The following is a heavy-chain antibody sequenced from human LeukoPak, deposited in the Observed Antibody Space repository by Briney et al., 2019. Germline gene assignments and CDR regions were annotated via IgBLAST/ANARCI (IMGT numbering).Heavy chain of an antibody. CDR1: GGSISSSSYY. CDR2: IYYSGST. Sequence: SETLSLTCTVSGGSISSSSYYWGWIRQPPGKGLEWIGSIYYSGSTYYNPSLKSRVTISVDTSKNQFSLKLSSVTAADTAVYYCASALVFVVVPAAMVDAFDIWGQGTMVTVSS. CDR3: ASALVFVVVPAAMVDAFDI. D-gene: IGHD2-2*01. V-gene: IGHV4-39*01. J-gene: IGHJ3*02.